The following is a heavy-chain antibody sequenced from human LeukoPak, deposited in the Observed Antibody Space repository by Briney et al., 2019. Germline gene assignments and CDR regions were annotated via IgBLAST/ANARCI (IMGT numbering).Heavy chain of an antibody. Sequence: SETLSLTCTVSGGSISSGSYYWSWIRQPAGKGLEWIGRIYTSGSTNYNPSLKSRVTISVDTSKNQFSLKLSSVTAADTAVYYCARDRGIETYYGSGSYYKGPNFDYWGQGTLVTVSS. J-gene: IGHJ4*02. D-gene: IGHD3-10*01. V-gene: IGHV4-61*02. CDR3: ARDRGIETYYGSGSYYKGPNFDY. CDR2: IYTSGST. CDR1: GGSISSGSYY.